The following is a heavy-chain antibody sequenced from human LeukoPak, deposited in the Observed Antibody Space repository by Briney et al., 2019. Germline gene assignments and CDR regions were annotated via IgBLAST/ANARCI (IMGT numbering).Heavy chain of an antibody. CDR3: ARGRIAVADPFDY. J-gene: IGHJ4*02. Sequence: SVKVSCKASGGTFSSYAISWVRQAPGQGLEWMGGIIPIFGTANYAQKFQGRVTITADESTSTAYMELSSLRTEDTAVYYCARGRIAVADPFDYWGQGTLVTVSS. CDR1: GGTFSSYA. CDR2: IIPIFGTA. D-gene: IGHD6-19*01. V-gene: IGHV1-69*13.